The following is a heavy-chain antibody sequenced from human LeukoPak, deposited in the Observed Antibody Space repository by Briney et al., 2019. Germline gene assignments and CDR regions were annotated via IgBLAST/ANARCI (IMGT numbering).Heavy chain of an antibody. D-gene: IGHD3-22*01. CDR3: ARDREWRSGYYNY. V-gene: IGHV3-30-3*01. J-gene: IGHJ4*02. CDR2: ISYDGSNK. CDR1: GFTFSSCA. Sequence: GGSLRLSCAASGFTFSSCAMHWVRQAPGKGLEWVAVISYDGSNKYYADSVKGRFTISRDNSKNTLYLQMNSLRAEDTAVYYCARDREWRSGYYNYWGQGTLVTVSS.